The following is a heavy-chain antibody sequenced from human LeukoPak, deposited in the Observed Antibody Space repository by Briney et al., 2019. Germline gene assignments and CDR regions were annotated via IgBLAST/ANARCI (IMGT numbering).Heavy chain of an antibody. J-gene: IGHJ3*01. CDR2: IKEDGSEK. CDR1: GFAFSSYW. D-gene: IGHD5-12*01. V-gene: IGHV3-7*01. Sequence: GGSLRLSCAASGFAFSSYWMGWVRQAPGKGLEWVANIKEDGSEKYYVDSVKGRFIISRDNAKNSLYLQMNSLRADDTAVYYCARVRVATTGRYDALNLWGQGTMVTVSS. CDR3: ARVRVATTGRYDALNL.